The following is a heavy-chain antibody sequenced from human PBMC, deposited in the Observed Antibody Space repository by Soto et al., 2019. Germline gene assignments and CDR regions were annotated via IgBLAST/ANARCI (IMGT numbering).Heavy chain of an antibody. CDR1: GVSVVSSSW. D-gene: IGHD2-8*02. V-gene: IGHV4-4*02. CDR3: ARGFQYWLPTFD. J-gene: IGHJ4*02. Sequence: SETLSLTCDVSGVSVVSSSWWSWVRQSPGKGLEWVGEVYLTGTTRYNPSLKGRVSISIDKSKNQVSLTLNSVTAADAAVYYCARGFQYWLPTFDWGQGIRVTVSS. CDR2: VYLTGTT.